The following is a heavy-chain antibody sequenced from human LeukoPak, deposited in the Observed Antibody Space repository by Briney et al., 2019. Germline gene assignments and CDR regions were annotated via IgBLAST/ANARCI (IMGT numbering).Heavy chain of an antibody. J-gene: IGHJ4*02. Sequence: SETLSLTCTVSGGSISSSSYYWGWIRQPPGKGLEWIGSIYYSGSTYYNPSLKSRVTISVDTSKNQFSLKLSSVTAADTAVYYCATERDYDYVSARGQGTLVTVSS. CDR2: IYYSGST. D-gene: IGHD3-16*01. CDR1: GGSISSSSYY. CDR3: ATERDYDYVSA. V-gene: IGHV4-39*02.